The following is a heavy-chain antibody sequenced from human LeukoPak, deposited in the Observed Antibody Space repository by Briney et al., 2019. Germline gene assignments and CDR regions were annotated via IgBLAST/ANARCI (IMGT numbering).Heavy chain of an antibody. V-gene: IGHV1-2*02. CDR1: GYTFTVNY. CDR2: ITPNSGST. D-gene: IGHD3-10*01. Sequence: GASVKVSCKTSGYTFTVNYLHWVRQAPGRGLEWMGWITPNSGSTTYARNFQGRVTMTRDTSSSTAYMELTRLTPDDTAIYYCARDRGRAGSFLDHWGQGTLVTVSS. CDR3: ARDRGRAGSFLDH. J-gene: IGHJ4*02.